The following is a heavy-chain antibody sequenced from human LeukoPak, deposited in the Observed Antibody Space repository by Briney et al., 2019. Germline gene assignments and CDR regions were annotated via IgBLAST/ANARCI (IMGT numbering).Heavy chain of an antibody. V-gene: IGHV3-33*01. Sequence: GKSLRLSCAASGLTFSSYGMHWIRQAPGRGLEWVAVIWSDGSNKYYADSVKGRFTISRDNSKNTLYLQMNSLRAEDTALYYCLSAAGAFDNWGQGTLVTVSS. J-gene: IGHJ4*02. CDR1: GLTFSSYG. CDR2: IWSDGSNK. CDR3: LSAAGAFDN. D-gene: IGHD6-13*01.